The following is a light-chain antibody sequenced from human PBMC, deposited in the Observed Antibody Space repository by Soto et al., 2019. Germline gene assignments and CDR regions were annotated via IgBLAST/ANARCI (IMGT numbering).Light chain of an antibody. V-gene: IGKV3-20*01. J-gene: IGKJ1*01. CDR2: GAS. Sequence: ENALTQAPGTLSLSPGERATLSCRASESVSSIYVAWYQQKPGQAPTLLIYGASSRATGIPDRFSGSGSGTDFTLTISRLEPEDFAAYYCQQYGSSPETFGQGTKVDI. CDR1: ESVSSIY. CDR3: QQYGSSPET.